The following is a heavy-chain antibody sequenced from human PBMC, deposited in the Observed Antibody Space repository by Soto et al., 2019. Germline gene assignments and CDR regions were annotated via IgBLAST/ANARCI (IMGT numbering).Heavy chain of an antibody. CDR1: GFTFSSYG. CDR2: ISYDGSNK. J-gene: IGHJ3*02. V-gene: IGHV3-30*18. Sequence: QVQLVESGGGVVQPGRSLRLSCAASGFTFSSYGMHWVRQAPGKGLEWVAVISYDGSNKYYADSVKGRFTISRDNSKNTLYLQMNSLRAEDTAVYYCAKDPGDIVVVERGLGAFDIWGQGTMVTVSS. D-gene: IGHD2-15*01. CDR3: AKDPGDIVVVERGLGAFDI.